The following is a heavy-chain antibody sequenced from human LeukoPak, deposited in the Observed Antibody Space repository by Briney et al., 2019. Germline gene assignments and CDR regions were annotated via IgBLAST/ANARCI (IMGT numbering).Heavy chain of an antibody. Sequence: SGPTLVHPTQTLTLTCTFSGFSLGTRGMCINWIRQPPGKALEWLALIDGDDDTNYSTSLKTRLTIYKDTSKNQVVLTMTNMDPVDTATYYCARLHYSSAWGPSNFDYWGQGILVTVSS. CDR2: IDGDDDT. D-gene: IGHD6-25*01. CDR1: GFSLGTRGMC. V-gene: IGHV2-70*13. J-gene: IGHJ4*02. CDR3: ARLHYSSAWGPSNFDY.